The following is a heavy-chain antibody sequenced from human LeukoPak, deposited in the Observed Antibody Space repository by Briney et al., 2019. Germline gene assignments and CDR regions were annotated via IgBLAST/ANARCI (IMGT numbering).Heavy chain of an antibody. CDR2: IWYDGSNK. CDR1: GFTFSTYD. Sequence: GGSLRLSCAASGFTFSTYDMQWVRQAPGKGLEWVAVIWYDGSNKYYADSVKGRFTISRDNSKNTLYLQLDSLRAEDTALYYCVRRDAFDIWGQGTMVTVSS. CDR3: VRRDAFDI. J-gene: IGHJ3*02. V-gene: IGHV3-33*01.